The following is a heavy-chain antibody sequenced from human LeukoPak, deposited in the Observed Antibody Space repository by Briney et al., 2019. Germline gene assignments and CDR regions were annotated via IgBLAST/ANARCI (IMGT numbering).Heavy chain of an antibody. V-gene: IGHV4-4*07. J-gene: IGHJ3*02. D-gene: IGHD5-18*01. CDR2: IYTSGST. Sequence: SETLSLTCTVSGGSISSYYWSWIRQPAGKGLEWIGRIYTSGSTNYNPCLKSRVTMSVDTSKNQFSLKLSSVTAADTAVYYCARDKGAYSYGYRAFDIWGQGTMVTVSS. CDR3: ARDKGAYSYGYRAFDI. CDR1: GGSISSYY.